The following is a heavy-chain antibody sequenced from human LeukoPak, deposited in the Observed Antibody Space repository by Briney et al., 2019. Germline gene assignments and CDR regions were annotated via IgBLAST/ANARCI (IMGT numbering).Heavy chain of an antibody. D-gene: IGHD6-13*01. V-gene: IGHV3-15*01. CDR3: TTGDSSSWYRVDVFDI. CDR2: IKSKTDGGTT. J-gene: IGHJ3*02. CDR1: GFTFSNAW. Sequence: GGSLRLSCAASGFTFSNAWMSWVRQAPGKGLEWVGRIKSKTDGGTTDYAAPVKGRFTISRDDSKNTLYLQMNSLKTEDTAVYYCTTGDSSSWYRVDVFDIWGQGTMVTVSS.